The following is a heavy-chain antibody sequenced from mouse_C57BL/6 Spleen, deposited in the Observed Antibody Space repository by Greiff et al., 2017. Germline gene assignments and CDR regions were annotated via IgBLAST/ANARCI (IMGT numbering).Heavy chain of an antibody. CDR1: GYAFSSYW. V-gene: IGHV1-80*01. Sequence: QVHVKQSGAELVKPGASVKISCKASGYAFSSYWMNWVKQRPGKGLEWIGQIYPGDGDTNYNGKFKGKATLTADKSSSTAYMQLSSLTSEDSAVYFCARGGSYGYFDVWGTGTTVTVSS. CDR3: ARGGSYGYFDV. J-gene: IGHJ1*03. CDR2: IYPGDGDT.